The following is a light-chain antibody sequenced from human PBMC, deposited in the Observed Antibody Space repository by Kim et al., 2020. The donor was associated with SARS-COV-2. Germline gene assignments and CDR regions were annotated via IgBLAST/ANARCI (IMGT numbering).Light chain of an antibody. J-gene: IGLJ2*01. CDR2: DNN. CDR3: GTWDSSLSAGV. CDR1: SSNSGNNS. Sequence: GHKDTSSWSGSSSNSGNNSLLWYQGVPGTATKLLIYDNNKRPSEIPDRFSGSKFGTSATLGITGLLTGDEADYYCGTWDSSLSAGVFGGGTQLTVL. V-gene: IGLV1-51*01.